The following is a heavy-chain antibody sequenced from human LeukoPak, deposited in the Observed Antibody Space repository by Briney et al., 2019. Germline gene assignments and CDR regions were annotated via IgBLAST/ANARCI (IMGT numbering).Heavy chain of an antibody. D-gene: IGHD3-3*01. Sequence: SQTLSLTCAISGDSVSSNSAAWNWIRQSPSRGLEWLGRTYYRSKWYNDYAVSVKSRITINPDTSKNQFSLQLNSVTPEDTAVYYCARELPPYDFWSAHPGDDAFDIWGRGTMVTVSS. CDR3: ARELPPYDFWSAHPGDDAFDI. J-gene: IGHJ3*02. CDR1: GDSVSSNSAA. V-gene: IGHV6-1*01. CDR2: TYYRSKWYN.